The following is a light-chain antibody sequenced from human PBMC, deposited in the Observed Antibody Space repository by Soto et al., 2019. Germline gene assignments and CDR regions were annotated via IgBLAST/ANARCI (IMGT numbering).Light chain of an antibody. Sequence: QSALTQPPSASGSPGQSVTISCTGTSSDVGAYKYVSWYQQYPGKAPKLMIYEVSKRPSGVPDRFSGSKSGNTASLTVSGLQAEDEADYYCTSYVGSNIWVFGGGTKLNVL. J-gene: IGLJ3*02. CDR3: TSYVGSNIWV. V-gene: IGLV2-8*01. CDR1: SSDVGAYKY. CDR2: EVS.